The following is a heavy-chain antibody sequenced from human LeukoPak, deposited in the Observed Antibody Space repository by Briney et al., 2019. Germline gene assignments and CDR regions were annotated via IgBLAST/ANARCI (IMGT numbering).Heavy chain of an antibody. CDR2: IIPILGIA. Sequence: GASVKVSCKASGGTFSSYTISRVRQAPGQGLEWMGRIIPILGIANYAQKFQGRVTITADKSMSTAYMELSSLRSEDTAVYYCARDMGGYCSSTSCRFDYWGQGTLVTVSS. D-gene: IGHD2-2*03. J-gene: IGHJ4*02. CDR3: ARDMGGYCSSTSCRFDY. CDR1: GGTFSSYT. V-gene: IGHV1-69*04.